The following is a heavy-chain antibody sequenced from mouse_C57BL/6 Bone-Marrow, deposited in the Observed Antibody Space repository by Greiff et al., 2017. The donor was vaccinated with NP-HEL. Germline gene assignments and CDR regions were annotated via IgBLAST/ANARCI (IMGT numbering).Heavy chain of an antibody. J-gene: IGHJ3*01. Sequence: VQLQQSGPELVKPGASVKMSCKASGYTFTDYNMHWVKQSHGKSLEWIGYINPNNGGTSYNQKFKGKATLTVNKSSSTAYMELRSLTSEDSAVYYCARWIYYDYDLFAYWGQGTLVTVSA. CDR3: ARWIYYDYDLFAY. CDR1: GYTFTDYN. D-gene: IGHD2-4*01. V-gene: IGHV1-22*01. CDR2: INPNNGGT.